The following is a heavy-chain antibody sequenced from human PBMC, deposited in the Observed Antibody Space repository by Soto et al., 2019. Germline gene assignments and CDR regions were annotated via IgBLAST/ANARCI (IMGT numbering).Heavy chain of an antibody. V-gene: IGHV1-18*01. J-gene: IGHJ4*02. Sequence: QVQLVQSGAEVKKPGASVKVSCKVSGYRFTSYGINWVRQAPGQGLEWVGWFNPDNHNTNSAQKFQDRVSLTTDTATNTAYMELRGLRSDDTAIYFCARVRFGDPFDFWGQGTLVTVSS. CDR1: GYRFTSYG. CDR2: FNPDNHNT. CDR3: ARVRFGDPFDF. D-gene: IGHD3-10*01.